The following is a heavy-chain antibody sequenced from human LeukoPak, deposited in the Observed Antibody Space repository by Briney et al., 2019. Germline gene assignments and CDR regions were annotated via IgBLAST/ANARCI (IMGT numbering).Heavy chain of an antibody. CDR2: IYPGDSDT. J-gene: IGHJ4*02. Sequence: GESLKFSCQAFGYTFTNYWIGWVRQIHGKGLECMGIIYPGDSDTRYSPSFQGQVTISVDKSISTAFLQWSSLKASDTAMYYCSRHIHSSGWYVWGQGTLVTVSP. V-gene: IGHV5-51*01. D-gene: IGHD6-19*01. CDR1: GYTFTNYW. CDR3: SRHIHSSGWYV.